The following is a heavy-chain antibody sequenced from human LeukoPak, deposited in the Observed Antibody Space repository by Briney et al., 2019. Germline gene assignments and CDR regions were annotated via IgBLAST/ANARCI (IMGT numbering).Heavy chain of an antibody. CDR3: RKGAVDPGGETLTYYFDY. Sequence: PGGSLRLSCAASGFTFSSYAMSWVRQAPGKGLEWVSAISGSGGSTYYADSVKGRFTISKDNSKNTLYLQMNSLRAEDTGVYYCRKGAVDPGGETLTYYFDYWGQGTLVTVSS. CDR2: ISGSGGST. CDR1: GFTFSSYA. V-gene: IGHV3-23*01. J-gene: IGHJ4*02. D-gene: IGHD6-19*01.